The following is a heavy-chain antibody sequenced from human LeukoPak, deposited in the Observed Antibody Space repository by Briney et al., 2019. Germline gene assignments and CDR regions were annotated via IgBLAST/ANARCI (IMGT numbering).Heavy chain of an antibody. CDR2: MNPNSGNT. D-gene: IGHD6-13*01. V-gene: IGHV1-8*02. Sequence: GASVKVSCKASGYTFTSYGISWVRQATGQGLEWMGWMNPNSGNTGYAQKFQDRVTMTRNTSISTAYLELSSLGSEDTAMYYCASALKRGSAGTLIDHWGQGTLVTVSS. J-gene: IGHJ4*02. CDR1: GYTFTSYG. CDR3: ASALKRGSAGTLIDH.